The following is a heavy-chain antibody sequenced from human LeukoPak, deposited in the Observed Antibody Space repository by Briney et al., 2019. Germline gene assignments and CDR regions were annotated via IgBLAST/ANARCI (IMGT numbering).Heavy chain of an antibody. Sequence: PSETLSLTCAVYGGSFSDYYWGWIRQPPGKGLEWIGEINHSGSTNYNPSLKSRVTISVDTSKNQFSLKLSSVTAADTAVYYCAREARYSGYDSPYYFDYWGQGTLVTVSS. J-gene: IGHJ4*02. D-gene: IGHD5-12*01. CDR3: AREARYSGYDSPYYFDY. V-gene: IGHV4-34*01. CDR2: INHSGST. CDR1: GGSFSDYY.